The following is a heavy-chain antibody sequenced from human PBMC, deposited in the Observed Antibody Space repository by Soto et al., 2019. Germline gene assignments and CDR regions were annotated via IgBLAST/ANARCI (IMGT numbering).Heavy chain of an antibody. CDR1: NGAISDYY. J-gene: IGHJ3*01. Sequence: QVQLQESGPGLVKPSEPLSLTCTVSNGAISDYYWSWIRQSPGSGLEWIGYFPYGGSNTLNPSLEGRDTISGDMSRTQFTLNLSFVTAADTAVYYCAGGGNSAHWLWGQGTMVTVSS. CDR3: AGGGNSAHWL. CDR2: FPYGGSN. D-gene: IGHD3-16*01. V-gene: IGHV4-59*08.